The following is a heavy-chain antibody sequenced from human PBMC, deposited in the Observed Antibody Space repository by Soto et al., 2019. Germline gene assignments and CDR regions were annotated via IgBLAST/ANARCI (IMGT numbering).Heavy chain of an antibody. D-gene: IGHD3-16*01. J-gene: IGHJ4*02. V-gene: IGHV2-5*02. CDR1: GFSLTTDGVG. Sequence: QITLKESGPTLVKPTQTLTLTCTFSGFSLTTDGVGVGWVSQPPAAALEWLDLIYWDDDERYSPALKTRLTITKYPSKTQVVLIMTNMDPVDTATYYCAHSRNLITQDAQVGDFDYWGQGTLVTVSS. CDR2: IYWDDDE. CDR3: AHSRNLITQDAQVGDFDY.